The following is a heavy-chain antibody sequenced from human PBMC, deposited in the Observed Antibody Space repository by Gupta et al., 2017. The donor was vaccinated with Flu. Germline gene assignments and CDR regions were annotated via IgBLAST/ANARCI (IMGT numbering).Heavy chain of an antibody. CDR2: ISSSSRTI. J-gene: IGHJ5*02. V-gene: IGHV3-48*01. CDR3: ATYYDSSGYQT. Sequence: GSLRLSCAASGFTFSSYSMNWVRQVPGKGLEWVSYISSSSRTIYYADSVKGRFTISRDNAKNSVYLQMNSLRVEDTAVYYCATYYDSSGYQTWGQGTLVTVSS. D-gene: IGHD3-22*01. CDR1: GFTFSSYS.